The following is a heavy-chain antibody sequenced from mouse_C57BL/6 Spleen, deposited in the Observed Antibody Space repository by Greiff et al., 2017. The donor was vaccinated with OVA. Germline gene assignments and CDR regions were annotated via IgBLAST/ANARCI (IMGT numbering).Heavy chain of an antibody. CDR3: ARQGKRDYYAMDY. J-gene: IGHJ4*01. CDR1: GFSLTSSG. V-gene: IGHV2-6-1*01. Sequence: VQLQESGPGLVAPSQSLSITCTVSGFSLTSSGVHWVRQPPGKGLEWLVVIWSDGSTTYTSALKSRLSISKDNSKSQVFLKMNSLQTDDTAMYYGARQGKRDYYAMDYWGQGTSVTVSS. D-gene: IGHD2-1*01. CDR2: IWSDGST.